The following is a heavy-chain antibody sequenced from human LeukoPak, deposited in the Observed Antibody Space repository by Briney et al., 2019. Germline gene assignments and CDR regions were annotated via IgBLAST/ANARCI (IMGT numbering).Heavy chain of an antibody. CDR2: ISYDGSNK. D-gene: IGHD3-3*01. Sequence: GGSLRLSCAASGFTFSSYAMHWVRQAPSKGLEWVAVISYDGSNKYYADSVKGRFTISRDNSKNTLYLQMNSLRAEDTAVYYCARDVGDFWSGYRSLDYYYGMDVWGQGTTVTVSS. CDR1: GFTFSSYA. V-gene: IGHV3-30-3*01. J-gene: IGHJ6*02. CDR3: ARDVGDFWSGYRSLDYYYGMDV.